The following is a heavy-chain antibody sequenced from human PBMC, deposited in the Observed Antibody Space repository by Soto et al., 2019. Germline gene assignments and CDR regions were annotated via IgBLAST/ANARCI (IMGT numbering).Heavy chain of an antibody. CDR2: INTDGSST. CDR1: GFTFSSYW. D-gene: IGHD3-10*01. Sequence: PGGSLRLSCAASGFTFSSYWMHWVRQVPGKGLVWVSRINTDGSSTTYADSVKGRFTISRDNAKNTLYLQMNSLRAEDTAVYYCVKAAARGDYWGQGTQVTVSS. J-gene: IGHJ4*02. V-gene: IGHV3-74*03. CDR3: VKAAARGDY.